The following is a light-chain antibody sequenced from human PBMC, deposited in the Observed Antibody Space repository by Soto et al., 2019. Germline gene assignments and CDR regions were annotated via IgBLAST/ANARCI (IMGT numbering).Light chain of an antibody. CDR2: EVT. J-gene: IGLJ1*01. CDR1: SSDIGGYNY. V-gene: IGLV2-14*01. CDR3: SSYTSSNTLV. Sequence: QPVLTQPASVSGSPGQSITISCTGGSSDIGGYNYVSWFQQHPGKAPKLMIYEVTNRPSGVSNRFSGSKSGSTASLTISGLQAEDEADYYCSSYTSSNTLVFGTGTNHTVL.